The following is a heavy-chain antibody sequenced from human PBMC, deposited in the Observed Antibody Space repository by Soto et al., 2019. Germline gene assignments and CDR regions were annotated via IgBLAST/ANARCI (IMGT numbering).Heavy chain of an antibody. CDR2: ISSRSDI. Sequence: PWGSLRLSCVGSGFTFSNFSINWVRQAPGKGLEWVSSISSRSDIYYADSLKGRFTISRDNAKNSVSLQMNSLRAEDTAVYYCAREYTAWPLAYGLDVWGQGTTVTVSS. CDR3: AREYTAWPLAYGLDV. J-gene: IGHJ6*02. CDR1: GFTFSNFS. V-gene: IGHV3-21*01. D-gene: IGHD2-2*02.